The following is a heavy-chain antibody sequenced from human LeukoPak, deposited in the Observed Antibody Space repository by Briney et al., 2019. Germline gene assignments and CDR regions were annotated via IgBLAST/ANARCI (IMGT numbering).Heavy chain of an antibody. CDR1: GGSFSGYY. Sequence: SETLSLTCAVYGGSFSGYYWSWIRQPPGKGLEWIGEINHSGSTNYNPSLKSRVTISVDTSKNQFSLKLSSVTAADTAVYYCARARGYSSSWYEPRQYFQHWGQGTLVTVSS. D-gene: IGHD6-13*01. CDR2: INHSGST. CDR3: ARARGYSSSWYEPRQYFQH. J-gene: IGHJ1*01. V-gene: IGHV4-34*01.